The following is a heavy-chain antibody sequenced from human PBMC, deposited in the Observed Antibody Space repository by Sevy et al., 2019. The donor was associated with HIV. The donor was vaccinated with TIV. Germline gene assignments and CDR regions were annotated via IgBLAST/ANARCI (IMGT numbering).Heavy chain of an antibody. CDR2: ITYDGNNK. D-gene: IGHD4-17*01. V-gene: IGHV3-30*18. J-gene: IGHJ4*02. CDR3: AKGGETVALFDS. Sequence: GGSLILSCAASGFTFSNYGMHWVRQAPGQGPEWVALITYDGNNKYYSDSVKGRFIISSDNSKYTLVLQMNGLRTEVTAMYYCAKGGETVALFDSWGQGTLFTVSS. CDR1: GFTFSNYG.